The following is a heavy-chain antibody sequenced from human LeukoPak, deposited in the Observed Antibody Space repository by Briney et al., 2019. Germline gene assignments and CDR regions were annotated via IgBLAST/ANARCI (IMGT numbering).Heavy chain of an antibody. D-gene: IGHD6-19*01. CDR2: ISSSSTYI. CDR3: ASSPEDSSGWYYFQH. J-gene: IGHJ1*01. Sequence: GGALRLSCVVSGFTFSSYSMNWVRQAPGKGLEWVPSISSSSTYIFYADSVKGRFTFSRDNAKNSLYLQMNSLRAEDTAVYYCASSPEDSSGWYYFQHWGQGTLVTVSS. V-gene: IGHV3-21*01. CDR1: GFTFSSYS.